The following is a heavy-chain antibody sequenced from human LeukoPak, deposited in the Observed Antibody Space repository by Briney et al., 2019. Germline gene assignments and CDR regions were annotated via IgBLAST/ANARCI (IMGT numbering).Heavy chain of an antibody. CDR2: IRADGSAK. CDR1: EFTFSAYY. D-gene: IGHD6-13*01. Sequence: GGSLRLSCAASEFTFSAYYMTWVRQAPGKGLEWVGNIRADGSAKYYVDSVRGRFTISRDNAKDSPYLQMNSLRVEDTAVYYCTRERGLIAPSGVDLWGQGTLVTVSS. V-gene: IGHV3-7*01. CDR3: TRERGLIAPSGVDL. J-gene: IGHJ5*02.